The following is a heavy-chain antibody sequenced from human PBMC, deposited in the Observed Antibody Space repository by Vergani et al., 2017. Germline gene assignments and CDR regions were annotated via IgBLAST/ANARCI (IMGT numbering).Heavy chain of an antibody. V-gene: IGHV1-46*01. J-gene: IGHJ5*02. CDR2: INPSGGST. Sequence: QVQLVQSGAEVNNPPPPFHPSSSPFSSPFPTSSIPSVRQPPRPPLLCLRIINPSGGSTSYAQKFQGRVTMTRDTSTSTVYMELSSLRSEDTAVYYCARDPKEEESYYDFWSGKGWFDPWGQGTLVTVSS. D-gene: IGHD3-3*01. CDR1: SSPFPTSS. CDR3: ARDPKEEESYYDFWSGKGWFDP.